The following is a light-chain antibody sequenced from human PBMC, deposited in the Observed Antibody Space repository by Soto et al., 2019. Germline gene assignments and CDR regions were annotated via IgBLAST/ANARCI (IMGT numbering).Light chain of an antibody. J-gene: IGKJ2*01. CDR1: QSVSSN. Sequence: EIVMTQSPATLSVSPGERATLSCRASQSVSSNLAWYQHKPGQAPRLLIYDASTRSTGIPARFSGSGSGTECSLTIISMQCEEFAVYYCQQYKNCPPKPYTFGQGTKLEIK. V-gene: IGKV3-15*01. CDR3: QQYKNCPPKPYT. CDR2: DAS.